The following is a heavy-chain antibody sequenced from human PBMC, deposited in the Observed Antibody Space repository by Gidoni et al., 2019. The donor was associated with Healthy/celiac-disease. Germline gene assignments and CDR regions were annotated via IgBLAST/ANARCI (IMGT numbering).Heavy chain of an antibody. CDR3: ARDRERELNSFDY. CDR1: GFTFSSYS. D-gene: IGHD3-10*01. V-gene: IGHV3-21*01. CDR2: ISSSSSYI. J-gene: IGHJ4*02. Sequence: EVQLVESGGGLVKPGGSLRLSCAASGFTFSSYSMNWVRQAPGKGLEWVSSISSSSSYIYYADSVKGRFTISRDNAKNSLYLQMNSLRAEDTAVYYCARDRERELNSFDYWGQGTLVTVSS.